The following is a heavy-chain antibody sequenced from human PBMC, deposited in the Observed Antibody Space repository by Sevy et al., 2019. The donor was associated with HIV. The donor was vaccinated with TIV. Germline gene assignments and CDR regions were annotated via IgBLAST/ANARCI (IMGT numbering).Heavy chain of an antibody. Sequence: SETLSLTCTVSGXXISNYYWSWIRQPPGKGLEWIGYIYYSGSTNYNPSLKSRVTISVDTSKNQFSLKLSSVTAADTAVYYCARERQLVXDXWGQGTLVTVSS. J-gene: IGHJ4*02. CDR2: IYYSGST. CDR1: GXXISNYY. CDR3: ARERQLVXDX. V-gene: IGHV4-59*01. D-gene: IGHD6-13*01.